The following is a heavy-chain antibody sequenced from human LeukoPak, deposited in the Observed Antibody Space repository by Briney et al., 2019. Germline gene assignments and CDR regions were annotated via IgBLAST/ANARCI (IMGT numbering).Heavy chain of an antibody. CDR1: GFIFSSYW. CDR2: IKQDGSEK. D-gene: IGHD3-22*01. J-gene: IGHJ6*03. V-gene: IGHV3-7*01. CDR3: ARESYYYDSSGPGGYYYYMDV. Sequence: GGSLRLSCAGSGFIFSSYWMSWVRQAPGKGLEWVANIKQDGSEKYYVDSVKGRFTISRDNAKNSLYLQMNSLRAEDTAVYYCARESYYYDSSGPGGYYYYMDVWGKGTTVTVSS.